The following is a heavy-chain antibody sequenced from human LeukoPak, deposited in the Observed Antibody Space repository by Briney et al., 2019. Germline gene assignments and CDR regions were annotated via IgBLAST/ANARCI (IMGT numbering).Heavy chain of an antibody. D-gene: IGHD3-10*01. Sequence: GGSLRLSCAGSGFNFSSFVMTWVRQAPGKGLEWVSAISGSGGSTYYADSVKGRFTISRDNSKNTLYLQMNSLRAEDTAVYYCAKDTIWFGEFGYWGQGTQVTVSS. CDR1: GFNFSSFV. CDR2: ISGSGGST. CDR3: AKDTIWFGEFGY. V-gene: IGHV3-23*01. J-gene: IGHJ4*02.